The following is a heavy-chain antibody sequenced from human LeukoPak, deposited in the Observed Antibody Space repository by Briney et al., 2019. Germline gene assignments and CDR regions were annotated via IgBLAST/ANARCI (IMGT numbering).Heavy chain of an antibody. CDR3: ASSSSWLFQGDY. V-gene: IGHV1-2*02. CDR1: GYTFTGYY. CDR2: INPNSGGT. D-gene: IGHD6-13*01. Sequence: ASVKVSCKASGYTFTGYYMHWVRQAPGQGLEWMGWINPNSGGTNYAQKFQGRVTMTRDTSICTAYMELSRLRSDDTAVYYCASSSSWLFQGDYWGQGTLVTVSS. J-gene: IGHJ4*02.